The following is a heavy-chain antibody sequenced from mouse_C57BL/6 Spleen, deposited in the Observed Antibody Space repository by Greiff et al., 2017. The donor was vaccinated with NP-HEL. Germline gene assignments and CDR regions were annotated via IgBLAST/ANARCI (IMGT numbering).Heavy chain of an antibody. CDR2: ISDGGSYT. Sequence: EVKLVESGGGLVKPGGSLKLSCAASGFTFSSYAMSWVRQTPEKRLEWVATISDGGSYTYYPDNVKGRFTISRDHAKNNLYLQMSHLKSEDTAMYYCARADYDGYYFDYWGQGTTLTVSS. J-gene: IGHJ2*01. CDR1: GFTFSSYA. D-gene: IGHD2-4*01. CDR3: ARADYDGYYFDY. V-gene: IGHV5-4*03.